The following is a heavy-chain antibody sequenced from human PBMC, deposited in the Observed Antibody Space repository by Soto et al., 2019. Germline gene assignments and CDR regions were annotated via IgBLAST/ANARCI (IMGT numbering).Heavy chain of an antibody. D-gene: IGHD1-1*01. Sequence: SETLSLTCTVSGGSISINHYYWGWTRQPPGKGLEWIGSVSYGGSTFYNPSLKSRVTISVDSSENQFSLKVSSVTAADTAVYYCGRHEGGHDEGIDYGGQGPLVTVS. J-gene: IGHJ4*02. CDR2: VSYGGST. CDR3: GRHEGGHDEGIDY. CDR1: GGSISINHYY. V-gene: IGHV4-39*01.